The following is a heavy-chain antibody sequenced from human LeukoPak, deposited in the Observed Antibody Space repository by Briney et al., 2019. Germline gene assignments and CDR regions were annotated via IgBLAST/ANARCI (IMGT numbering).Heavy chain of an antibody. CDR3: ARVPYDFWSGYTPDY. D-gene: IGHD3-3*01. V-gene: IGHV3-21*01. Sequence: GGSLRLSCAASGFTSSSYSMNWVRQAPGKGLEWVSSISSSSSYIYYVDSVKGRFTISRDNAKNSLYLQMNSLRAEDTAVYYCARVPYDFWSGYTPDYWGQGTLVTVSS. J-gene: IGHJ4*02. CDR1: GFTSSSYS. CDR2: ISSSSSYI.